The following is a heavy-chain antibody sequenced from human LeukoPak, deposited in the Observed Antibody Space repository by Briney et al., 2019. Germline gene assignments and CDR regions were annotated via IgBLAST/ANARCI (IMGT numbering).Heavy chain of an antibody. J-gene: IGHJ4*02. V-gene: IGHV3-53*01. CDR1: GFTVSSNY. CDR2: VYSGGST. D-gene: IGHD4/OR15-4a*01. Sequence: GGSLRLSCAASGFTVSSNYMNWVRQAPGRGLEWVSVVYSGGSTYYADSVKGRFTISRDNSKNTLYLQMNSLRVEDTAVYYCSRGGSAKKCSIHYWGQGTLVTVSS. CDR3: SRGGSAKKCSIHY.